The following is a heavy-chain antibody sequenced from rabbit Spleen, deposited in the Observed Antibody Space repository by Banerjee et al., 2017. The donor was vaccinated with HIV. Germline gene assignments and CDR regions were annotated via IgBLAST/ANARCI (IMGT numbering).Heavy chain of an antibody. Sequence: QSLEESGGDLVKPGTPLTLTCTASGFSFSSSYWICWVRQAPGKGLEWIACIYTGDGSTYYASWAKGRFTISSPSSTTVTLQMTSLTAADTATYFCARNNGDNSGYISQLDLWGPGTLVTVS. CDR3: ARNNGDNSGYISQLDL. CDR1: GFSFSSSYW. J-gene: IGHJ3*01. D-gene: IGHD1-1*01. V-gene: IGHV1S40*01. CDR2: IYTGDGST.